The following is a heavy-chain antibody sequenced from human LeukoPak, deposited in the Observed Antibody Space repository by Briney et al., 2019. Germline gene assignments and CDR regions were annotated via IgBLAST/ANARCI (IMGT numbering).Heavy chain of an antibody. D-gene: IGHD3-10*01. V-gene: IGHV3-21*01. CDR3: APIREDGPGGSPKDY. Sequence: GGSLRLSCAASGFTFSSYSMNWVRQAPGKGLEWVSSISSSSSYIYYADSVKGRFTISRDNAKNSLYLQMNSLRAEDTAVYYCAPIREDGPGGSPKDYWGQGTLVTVSS. J-gene: IGHJ4*02. CDR2: ISSSSSYI. CDR1: GFTFSSYS.